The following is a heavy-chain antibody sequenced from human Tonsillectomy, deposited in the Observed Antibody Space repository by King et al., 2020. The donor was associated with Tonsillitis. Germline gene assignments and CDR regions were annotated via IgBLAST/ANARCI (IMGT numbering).Heavy chain of an antibody. Sequence: VQLVESGGDLVQPGGSLRLSCAASGFTFSTYAMSWVRQAPGKGLEWVSAISGSGGGTYYADSVKGRFTISRDNSKNTLYLQMNSLRAEDTAVYYCAKYSYCSSTSCRYSDMDVWGQGTTVTVSS. CDR3: AKYSYCSSTSCRYSDMDV. CDR2: ISGSGGGT. V-gene: IGHV3-23*04. CDR1: GFTFSTYA. J-gene: IGHJ6*02. D-gene: IGHD2-2*01.